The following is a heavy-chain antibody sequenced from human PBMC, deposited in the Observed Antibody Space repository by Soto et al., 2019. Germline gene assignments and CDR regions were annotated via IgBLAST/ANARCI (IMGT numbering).Heavy chain of an antibody. CDR1: GFTFSIYG. D-gene: IGHD2-8*01. V-gene: IGHV3-23*01. CDR2: ISGSGDRT. Sequence: EVQLLESGGGLAQRGVSLRLSCAVSGFTFSIYGMNWVRQAPGKGLEWVSSISGSGDRTDYADSVKGRFTISRDNSKNTLFLQMDRLRVEDTAVYYCARDVSGNDFEYWGQGTLVTVSS. J-gene: IGHJ4*02. CDR3: ARDVSGNDFEY.